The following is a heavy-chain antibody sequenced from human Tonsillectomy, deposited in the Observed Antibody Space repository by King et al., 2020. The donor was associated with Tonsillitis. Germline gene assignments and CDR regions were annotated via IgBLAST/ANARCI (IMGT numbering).Heavy chain of an antibody. CDR1: GGSLSGYY. D-gene: IGHD3-9*01. V-gene: IGHV4-34*01. J-gene: IGHJ3*02. CDR2: ISHNGST. Sequence: VQLQQWGAGLLQPSETLSLTCAVYGGSLSGYYWSWIRQPPGKGLEWVGEISHNGSTNCNPSLKSRVTMSVDTSNNHFSLKLSSVTAADTAVYYCASPYAAMTGDYDVLTGYSDDAFDIWGQGTRVTVSS. CDR3: ASPYAAMTGDYDVLTGYSDDAFDI.